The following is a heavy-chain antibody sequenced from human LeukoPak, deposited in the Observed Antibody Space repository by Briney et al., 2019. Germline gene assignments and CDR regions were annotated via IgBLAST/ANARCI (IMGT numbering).Heavy chain of an antibody. D-gene: IGHD6-13*01. CDR1: GLTFSSYA. V-gene: IGHV3-23*01. Sequence: GGSLRLSCAASGLTFSSYAMSWVRQPPGKGLEWVSGISGTGASTYYADSVKGRFTISRDNSKNTLYLQMNSLRAEDTAVYYCAKPIAAAGTDYYYMDVWGKGTTVTVSS. CDR2: ISGTGAST. CDR3: AKPIAAAGTDYYYMDV. J-gene: IGHJ6*03.